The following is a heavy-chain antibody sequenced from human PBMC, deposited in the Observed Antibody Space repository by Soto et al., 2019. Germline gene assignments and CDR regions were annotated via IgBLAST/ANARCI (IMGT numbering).Heavy chain of an antibody. V-gene: IGHV4-30-4*01. CDR2: IYYSGST. CDR3: ARGKPSSGYYYVEGLFDY. J-gene: IGHJ4*02. CDR1: GGSISSGDYY. D-gene: IGHD3-22*01. Sequence: SETLSLTCTVSGGSISSGDYYWSWIRQPPGKGLEWIGYIYYSGSTYYNPSLKSRVTISVDTSKNQFSLKLSSVTAADTAVYYCARGKPSSGYYYVEGLFDYWGQGTLVTAPQ.